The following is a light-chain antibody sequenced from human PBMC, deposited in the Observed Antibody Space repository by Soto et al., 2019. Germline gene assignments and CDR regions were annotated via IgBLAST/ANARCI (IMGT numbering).Light chain of an antibody. CDR3: QQYDTSPPST. V-gene: IGKV3-20*01. J-gene: IGKJ5*01. CDR2: GAS. Sequence: IVLPQSPGTLSLSPGESATLSCRASQSVSSSYLAWYQQKPGQAPRLLINGASSRATGIPDQFSGSGSGTDFTLTISRLEPEDFAVYYFQQYDTSPPSTFGQGTRLEIK. CDR1: QSVSSSY.